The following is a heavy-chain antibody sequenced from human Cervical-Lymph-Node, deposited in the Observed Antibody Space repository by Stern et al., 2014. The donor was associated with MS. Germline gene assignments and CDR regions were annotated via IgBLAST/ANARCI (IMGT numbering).Heavy chain of an antibody. V-gene: IGHV3-23*04. Sequence: EVQLVASGGGLVQPGGSLRLSCAVSGLTFSNYAMTWVRQAPGKGLERVSAISASGGSTFYADSVKGRFAISRDTSKSTLHLQMNSLRADDTAVYYCAKDSFEGYYFDFWGQGTLVAVSS. J-gene: IGHJ4*02. CDR3: AKDSFEGYYFDF. CDR1: GLTFSNYA. CDR2: ISASGGST.